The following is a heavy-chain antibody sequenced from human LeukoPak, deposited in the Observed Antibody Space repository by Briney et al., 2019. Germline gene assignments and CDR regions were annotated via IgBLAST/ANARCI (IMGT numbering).Heavy chain of an antibody. CDR2: VGSSGETT. D-gene: IGHD6-19*01. V-gene: IGHV3-23*01. CDR3: AKVVAGGWYYFDY. J-gene: IGHJ4*02. Sequence: GGFLRLSCAASGFTFSSYALTWVRQAPGKGLEWVSSVGSSGETTYYADSVKGRFTISRDNSKTTLFLQMNSLRGEDTAIYYCAKVVAGGWYYFDYWGQGTLVTVSS. CDR1: GFTFSSYA.